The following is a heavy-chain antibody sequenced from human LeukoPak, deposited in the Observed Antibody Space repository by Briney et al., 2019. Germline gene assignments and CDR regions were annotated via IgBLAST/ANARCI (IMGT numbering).Heavy chain of an antibody. Sequence: GGSLRLSCAASGFTFSSYWMHWVRQAPGKGLLWVSRINSDGSSTSYADSVKGRFTISRDNAKNTLYLQMNSLRAEDTAVYYCARRIAAAAAPYYFDYWGQGTQVTVSS. CDR2: INSDGSST. V-gene: IGHV3-74*01. D-gene: IGHD6-13*01. J-gene: IGHJ4*02. CDR3: ARRIAAAAAPYYFDY. CDR1: GFTFSSYW.